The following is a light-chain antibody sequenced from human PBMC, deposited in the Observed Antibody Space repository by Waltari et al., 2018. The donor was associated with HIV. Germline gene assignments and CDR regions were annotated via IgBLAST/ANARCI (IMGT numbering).Light chain of an antibody. Sequence: QPVLTQPPSVSAAPGQNVTISCSGSISNIAKSYLSWYQQLPRTAPKRIIYDNDKRPSGSPDRFSASKSGTSGTLRITRLQTGDEADYYGGTGDNSLSPWVFGGGTKLTVL. CDR2: DND. V-gene: IGLV1-51*01. CDR1: ISNIAKSY. J-gene: IGLJ3*02. CDR3: GTGDNSLSPWV.